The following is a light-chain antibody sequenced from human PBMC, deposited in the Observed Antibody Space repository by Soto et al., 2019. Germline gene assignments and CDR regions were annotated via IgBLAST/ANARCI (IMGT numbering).Light chain of an antibody. V-gene: IGKV1-39*01. Sequence: DIQMTQSPSSLSASVGDRVTITCRASQSISTFLNWYQHKPGKAPKLLIYAASNLQTGVPSRFSGSGSETDFTLTIRSLHPEDFATYYCQQSYSMFFTFGPGTKVDIK. CDR2: AAS. J-gene: IGKJ3*01. CDR1: QSISTF. CDR3: QQSYSMFFT.